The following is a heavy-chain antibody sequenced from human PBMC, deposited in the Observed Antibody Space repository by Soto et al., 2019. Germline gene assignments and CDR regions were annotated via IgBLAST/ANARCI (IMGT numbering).Heavy chain of an antibody. CDR2: ISSSGTTI. V-gene: IGHV3-11*01. J-gene: IGHJ3*01. CDR3: ARRAILWGNAFDV. Sequence: VQLVESGGGLVKPGGSLRLSCAASGFTFSDYYMGWIRQAPGKGLEWVSYISSSGTTIYYADSVKGRFTISRDNAKNSLYLQINNLRAEDTAVYYCARRAILWGNAFDVWGQGTMVTVSS. CDR1: GFTFSDYY. D-gene: IGHD2-21*01.